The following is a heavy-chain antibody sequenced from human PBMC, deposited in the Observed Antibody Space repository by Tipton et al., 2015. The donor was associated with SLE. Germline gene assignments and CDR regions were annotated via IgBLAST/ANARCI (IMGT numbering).Heavy chain of an antibody. Sequence: TLSLTCTVSGGSISSYYWSWSRQPPGKGLEWIGYIYYSGSTNYNPSLKSRVTISVDTSKNQFSLKLSSVTAADTAVYYCARDNGVRAVGFDYWGQGTLVTVSS. CDR3: ARDNGVRAVGFDY. V-gene: IGHV4-4*08. D-gene: IGHD2-8*01. CDR2: IYYSGST. CDR1: GGSISSYY. J-gene: IGHJ4*02.